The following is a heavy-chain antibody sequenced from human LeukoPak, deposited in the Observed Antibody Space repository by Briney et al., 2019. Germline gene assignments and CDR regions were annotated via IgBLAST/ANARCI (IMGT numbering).Heavy chain of an antibody. Sequence: GGSLRLSCAASGFTFSSYSMNWVRQAPGKGLEWVSSISSSSSYIYYADSVKGRFTISRDNAKNPLYLQMNSLRAEDMAVYYCARDRPITISRGAYYYYMDVWGKGTTVTVSS. CDR3: ARDRPITISRGAYYYYMDV. CDR1: GFTFSSYS. J-gene: IGHJ6*03. V-gene: IGHV3-21*01. D-gene: IGHD3-3*01. CDR2: ISSSSSYI.